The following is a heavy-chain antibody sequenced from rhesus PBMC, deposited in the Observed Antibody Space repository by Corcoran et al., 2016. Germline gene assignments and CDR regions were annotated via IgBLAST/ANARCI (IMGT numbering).Heavy chain of an antibody. D-gene: IGHD5-12*01. CDR1: GGSISGGYY. J-gene: IGHJ5-2*02. CDR2: IYGNSAST. Sequence: QVQLQESGPGLVKPSETLSLTCAVSGGSISGGYYWGWIRQHPGRGREWIGNIYGNSASTYYNPALKRRVTISKDTSKNQFSLKLSSVTAADTAVYYCARDFPRGYSYSRQDVWGRGILVTVSS. V-gene: IGHV4S7*01. CDR3: ARDFPRGYSYSRQDV.